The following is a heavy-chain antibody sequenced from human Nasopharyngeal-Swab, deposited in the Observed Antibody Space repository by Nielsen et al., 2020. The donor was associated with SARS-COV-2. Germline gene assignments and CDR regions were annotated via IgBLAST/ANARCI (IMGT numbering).Heavy chain of an antibody. J-gene: IGHJ4*02. CDR3: ASDGYSLSY. V-gene: IGHV3-48*01. D-gene: IGHD4-11*01. CDR2: SSSSSSTI. Sequence: WIRQPPGKGLEWVSYSSSSSSTIYYADSVKGRFTISRDNAKNSLYLQMNSLRAEDTAVYYCASDGYSLSYWGQGTLVTVSS.